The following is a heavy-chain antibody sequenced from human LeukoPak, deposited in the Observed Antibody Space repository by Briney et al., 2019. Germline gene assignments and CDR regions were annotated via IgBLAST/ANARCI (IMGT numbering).Heavy chain of an antibody. J-gene: IGHJ6*02. Sequence: SVKVSCKASGGTFSSCAISWVRQAPGQGLEWMGRIIPILGIANYAQKFQGRVTITADKSTSTAYMELSSLRSEDTAVYYCARDIVANYYYGMDVWGQGTTVTVSS. CDR2: IIPILGIA. V-gene: IGHV1-69*04. CDR3: ARDIVANYYYGMDV. D-gene: IGHD5-12*01. CDR1: GGTFSSCA.